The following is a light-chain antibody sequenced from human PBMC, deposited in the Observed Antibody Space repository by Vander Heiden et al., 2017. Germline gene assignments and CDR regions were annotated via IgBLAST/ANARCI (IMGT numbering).Light chain of an antibody. CDR2: DVS. Sequence: SALTQPASVSGSPGQSITTSCTGTSSDIGGYKYDSWYQQHAGDAPKVIIVDVSSRPSGISNLSSCSKSGNTASLTISGQPAEDEAYYCCCSYTTSSTLVFGTGTKVTVL. V-gene: IGLV2-14*03. CDR1: SSDIGGYKY. J-gene: IGLJ1*01. CDR3: CSYTTSSTLV.